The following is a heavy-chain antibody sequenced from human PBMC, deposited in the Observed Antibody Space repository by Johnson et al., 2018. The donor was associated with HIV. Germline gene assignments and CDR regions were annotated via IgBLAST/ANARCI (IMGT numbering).Heavy chain of an antibody. D-gene: IGHD1-26*01. J-gene: IGHJ3*02. Sequence: QVQLVESGGGLVQPGGSLRLSCAASGFSFITYGMHWVRQAPGTGLAWVAVIWYDGSSKYYADSVKGRFTISRDNSKNTLYLQMNNLRPEDTALYYCARAPSVGADDAFDIWGQGTMVTVSS. V-gene: IGHV3-33*01. CDR3: ARAPSVGADDAFDI. CDR2: IWYDGSSK. CDR1: GFSFITYG.